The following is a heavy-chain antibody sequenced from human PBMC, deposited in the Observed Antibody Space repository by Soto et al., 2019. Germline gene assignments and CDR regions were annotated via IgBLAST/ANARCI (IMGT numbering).Heavy chain of an antibody. CDR2: IHNSGIT. V-gene: IGHV4-30-4*01. J-gene: IGHJ6*02. CDR3: ARDEKKSDYYSGMDV. CDR1: GGSISSGDSY. Sequence: PSETLSLTCTVSGGSISSGDSYWSWIRQPPGKGLEWIGYIHNSGITYHNPSLKSRVIFSVDTSKNQFSLKVTSVTAADTAVYYCARDEKKSDYYSGMDVWGQGTKVTVSS.